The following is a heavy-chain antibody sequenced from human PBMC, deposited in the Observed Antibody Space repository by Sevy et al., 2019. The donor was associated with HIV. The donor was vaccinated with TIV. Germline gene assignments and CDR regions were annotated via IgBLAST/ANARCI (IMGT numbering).Heavy chain of an antibody. CDR1: GFSFDSYG. Sequence: GGSLRLSCAVSGFSFDSYGMTWVRQAPGKGLEWVSGISGSGTRTYYADSVKGRFIISRDNSKNTLYLQMNSLRSEDKGIYDCGKGGGGHYDPDEIGYYFYYYNMDVWGKGTTVTVSS. J-gene: IGHJ6*03. D-gene: IGHD3-22*01. CDR3: GKGGGGHYDPDEIGYYFYYYNMDV. V-gene: IGHV3-23*01. CDR2: ISGSGTRT.